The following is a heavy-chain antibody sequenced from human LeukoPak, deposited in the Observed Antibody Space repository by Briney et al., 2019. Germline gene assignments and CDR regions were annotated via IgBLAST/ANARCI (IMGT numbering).Heavy chain of an antibody. Sequence: SVKVSCKASGGTFSSYAISWVRQAPGQGLEWMGGIIPIFGTANYAQKFQGRVTMTRNTSISTAYMELSSLRSEDTAVYYCARGSRAGLYYGMDVWGQGTTVTVSS. D-gene: IGHD6-19*01. J-gene: IGHJ6*02. CDR2: IIPIFGTA. V-gene: IGHV1-69*05. CDR3: ARGSRAGLYYGMDV. CDR1: GGTFSSYA.